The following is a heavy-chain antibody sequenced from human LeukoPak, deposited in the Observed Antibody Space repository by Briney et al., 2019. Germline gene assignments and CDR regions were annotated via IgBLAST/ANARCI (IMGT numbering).Heavy chain of an antibody. Sequence: GGSLRLSCAASGFTFDDYAMHWVRQAPGKGLEWVSGISWNSGSIGYADSVKGRFTISRGNAKNSLYLQMNSLRAEDTAVYYCARGAPPVYYYDSSGYLNIWGQGTMVTVSS. J-gene: IGHJ3*02. CDR1: GFTFDDYA. V-gene: IGHV3-9*01. CDR2: ISWNSGSI. CDR3: ARGAPPVYYYDSSGYLNI. D-gene: IGHD3-22*01.